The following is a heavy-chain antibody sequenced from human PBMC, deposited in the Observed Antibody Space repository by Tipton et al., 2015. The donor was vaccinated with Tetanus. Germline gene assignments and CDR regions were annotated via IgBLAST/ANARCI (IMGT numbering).Heavy chain of an antibody. Sequence: LRLSCTVSGDFVTFGSYYWGWIRQPPGKGLEWIGSITYSGRTYYSPSLKSRVTMSVDTSKKDFSVRLGSVTAADTAIYYCARLREIVSRSGWAFDYWGQGLLVTVSS. CDR1: GDFVTFGSYY. D-gene: IGHD5/OR15-5a*01. J-gene: IGHJ4*02. CDR2: ITYSGRT. CDR3: ARLREIVSRSGWAFDY. V-gene: IGHV4-39*02.